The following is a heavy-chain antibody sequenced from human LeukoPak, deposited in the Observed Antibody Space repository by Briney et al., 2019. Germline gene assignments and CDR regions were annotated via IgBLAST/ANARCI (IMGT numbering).Heavy chain of an antibody. CDR3: ARVGSTWSNWYFDL. CDR1: GGSISGYY. Sequence: SETLSLTCTVSGGSISGYYWSWIRQPPGKGLEWIGYIYYSGSTNYNLSLKSRVTISVDTSKNQFSLKLSSVTAADTAVYYCARVGSTWSNWYFDLWGRGTLVTVSS. V-gene: IGHV4-59*01. J-gene: IGHJ2*01. CDR2: IYYSGST. D-gene: IGHD6-13*01.